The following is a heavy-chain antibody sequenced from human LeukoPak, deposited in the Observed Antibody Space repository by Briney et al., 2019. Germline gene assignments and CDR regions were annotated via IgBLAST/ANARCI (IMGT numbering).Heavy chain of an antibody. CDR2: IIPIFGTA. J-gene: IGHJ3*02. CDR1: GDTFSSYA. CDR3: ARDKALYYGSGSYYIANDAFDI. D-gene: IGHD3-10*01. V-gene: IGHV1-69*06. Sequence: ASVKVSCKASGDTFSSYAVSWVRQAPGQGLEWMGGIIPIFGTANYAQKFQGRVTITADKSTSTAYMELSSLRSEDTAVYYCARDKALYYGSGSYYIANDAFDIWGQGTMVTVSS.